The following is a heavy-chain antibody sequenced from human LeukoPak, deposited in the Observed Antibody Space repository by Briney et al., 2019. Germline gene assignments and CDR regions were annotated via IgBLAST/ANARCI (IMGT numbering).Heavy chain of an antibody. CDR2: ISGSGGST. J-gene: IGHJ4*02. V-gene: IGHV3-23*01. D-gene: IGHD3-3*01. CDR1: GFTFSSYA. Sequence: PGGSLRLSCAASGFTFSSYAMSWFRQAPGKGLEWVSAISGSGGSTYYADSVKGRFTISRDNSKNTLYLQMNSLRAEDTAVYYCAKDNGIYDFWSGYYPIFDYWGQGTLVTVSS. CDR3: AKDNGIYDFWSGYYPIFDY.